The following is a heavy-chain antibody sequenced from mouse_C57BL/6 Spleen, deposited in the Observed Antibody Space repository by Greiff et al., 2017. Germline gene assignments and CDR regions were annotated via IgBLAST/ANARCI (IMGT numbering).Heavy chain of an antibody. V-gene: IGHV10-1*01. CDR3: VGRRYAMDY. CDR2: IRSKSNNYAT. CDR1: GFSFNTYA. J-gene: IGHJ4*01. Sequence: GGGLVQPKGSLKLSCAASGFSFNTYAMNWVRQAPGKGLEWVARIRSKSNNYATYYADSVKDRFTISSDDSESMLYLQMNNLKTEDTAMYYCVGRRYAMDYWGQGTSVTVSS.